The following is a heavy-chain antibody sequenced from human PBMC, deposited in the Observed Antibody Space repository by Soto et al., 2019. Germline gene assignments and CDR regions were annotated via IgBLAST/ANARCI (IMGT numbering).Heavy chain of an antibody. CDR1: GYSFTKYG. D-gene: IGHD3-22*01. CDR2: INPGNGDT. J-gene: IGHJ6*02. Sequence: AASVNVSCTSSGYSFTKYGLHWVRQAPGQRLEWMGWINPGNGDTKYSQKFQGRVTITRDTTATTTYMELSSLRSEDSAVFYCARNDCRRTICYNYYYYGMDVWGPGTTDSVSS. CDR3: ARNDCRRTICYNYYYYGMDV. V-gene: IGHV1-3*01.